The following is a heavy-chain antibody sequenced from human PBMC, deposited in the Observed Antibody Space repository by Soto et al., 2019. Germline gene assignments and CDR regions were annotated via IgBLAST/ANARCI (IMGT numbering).Heavy chain of an antibody. CDR3: ARTSDPLELLEAGYFDY. V-gene: IGHV4-39*01. CDR1: GGSISSSSYY. Sequence: PSETLSLTCTVSGGSISSSSYYWGWIRQPPGKGLEWIGSIYYSGSTYYNPSLKSRVTISVDTSKNQFSLKLSSVTAADTAVYYCARTSDPLELLEAGYFDYWGQGTLVTVSS. J-gene: IGHJ4*02. D-gene: IGHD1-7*01. CDR2: IYYSGST.